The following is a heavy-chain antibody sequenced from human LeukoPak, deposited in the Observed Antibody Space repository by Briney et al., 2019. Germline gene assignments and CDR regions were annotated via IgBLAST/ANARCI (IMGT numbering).Heavy chain of an antibody. J-gene: IGHJ6*03. D-gene: IGHD3-10*01. V-gene: IGHV3-7*01. CDR1: GFTFSSYW. Sequence: PGGSLRLSCAASGFTFSSYWMSWVRQAPGKGLEWVANIKQDGSEKYYVDSVKGRFTISRDYSKNTLYLQMNSLRAEDTAVYYCAKTGGDSALYYYYMDVWGKGTTVTVSS. CDR3: AKTGGDSALYYYYMDV. CDR2: IKQDGSEK.